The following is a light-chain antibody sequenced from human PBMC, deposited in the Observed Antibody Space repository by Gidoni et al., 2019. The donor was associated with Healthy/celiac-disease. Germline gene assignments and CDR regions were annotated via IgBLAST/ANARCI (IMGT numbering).Light chain of an antibody. CDR3: AAWDDSLSGRV. J-gene: IGLJ3*02. CDR2: RNN. Sequence: SVPTQPPPTSGAPGQRVTISCSGSSSNIGSNYVYWYQQLPGTAPKLLIYRNNQRPSGVPDRFSGSKSGTSASLAISGLRSEDEADYYCAAWDDSLSGRVFGGGTKLTVL. V-gene: IGLV1-47*01. CDR1: SSNIGSNY.